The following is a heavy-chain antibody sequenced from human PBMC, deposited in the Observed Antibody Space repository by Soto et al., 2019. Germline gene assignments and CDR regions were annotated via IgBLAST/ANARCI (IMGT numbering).Heavy chain of an antibody. CDR2: IYYSGST. J-gene: IGHJ6*02. CDR3: ARHYPWGGYYYYGMDV. D-gene: IGHD3-16*01. CDR1: GGSISSSSYY. V-gene: IGHV4-39*01. Sequence: SETLSLTCTVSGGSISSSSYYWGWIRQPPGKGLEWIGSIYYSGSTYYNPSLKSRVTISVDTSKNQFSLKLSSVTAADTAVYYCARHYPWGGYYYYGMDVWGQGTTVTVS.